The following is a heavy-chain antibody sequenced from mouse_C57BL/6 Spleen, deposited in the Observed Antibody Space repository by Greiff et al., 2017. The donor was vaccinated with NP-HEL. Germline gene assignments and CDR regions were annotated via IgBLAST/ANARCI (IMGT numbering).Heavy chain of an antibody. V-gene: IGHV7-3*01. CDR2: IRNKANGYTT. CDR1: GFTFTDYY. J-gene: IGHJ2*01. CDR3: ARLYDYVFDY. D-gene: IGHD2-4*01. Sequence: EVKLVESGGGLVQPGGSLSLSCAASGFTFTDYYMSWVRQPPGKALEWLGFIRNKANGYTTEYSASVKGRFTISRDNSQSILYLQMNALRAEDSATYYCARLYDYVFDYWGQGTTLTVSS.